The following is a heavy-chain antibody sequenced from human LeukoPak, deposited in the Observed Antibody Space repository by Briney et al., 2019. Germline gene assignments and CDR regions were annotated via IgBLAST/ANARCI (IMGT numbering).Heavy chain of an antibody. CDR2: ISGSGGST. D-gene: IGHD3-22*01. CDR3: AKDLAEYYYDGSGYYYLDF. J-gene: IGHJ4*02. Sequence: PGGSLRLSCAASGFTFSSYAMSWVRQAPGKGLEWVPVISGSGGSTYYADSVKGRFTISRDNSKNTLYLQMNSLRAEDTAVYSCAKDLAEYYYDGSGYYYLDFRGQGTLVTVSS. CDR1: GFTFSSYA. V-gene: IGHV3-23*01.